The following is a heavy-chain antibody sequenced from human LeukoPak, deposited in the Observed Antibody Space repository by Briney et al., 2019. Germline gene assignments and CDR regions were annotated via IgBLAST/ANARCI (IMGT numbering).Heavy chain of an antibody. Sequence: GGSLRLSCAASGFTFSSYAMSWVRQAPGKGLEWVSAISGSGGSTYYADSVKGRFTISRDNSKNTLYLQMNSLRAEDTAVYYCAKESRRYYDTSGYYLDCWGQGTLVTVSS. V-gene: IGHV3-23*01. CDR2: ISGSGGST. CDR1: GFTFSSYA. CDR3: AKESRRYYDTSGYYLDC. J-gene: IGHJ4*02. D-gene: IGHD3-22*01.